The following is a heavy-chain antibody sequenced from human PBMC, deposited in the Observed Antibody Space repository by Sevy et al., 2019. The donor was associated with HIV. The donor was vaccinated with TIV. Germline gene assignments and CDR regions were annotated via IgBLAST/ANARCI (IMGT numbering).Heavy chain of an antibody. D-gene: IGHD3-10*01. CDR3: ARGYYYGSGSYYPPDY. J-gene: IGHJ4*02. V-gene: IGHV1-69*13. Sequence: ASVKVSCKAPGGSFGNFAYIWVRQAPGQGLEWMGMMIPIFGAPNYAQKFQDRVTITADESTNTDYMELSSLISDDTAVYYCARGYYYGSGSYYPPDYWGQGTLVTVSS. CDR2: MIPIFGAP. CDR1: GGSFGNFA.